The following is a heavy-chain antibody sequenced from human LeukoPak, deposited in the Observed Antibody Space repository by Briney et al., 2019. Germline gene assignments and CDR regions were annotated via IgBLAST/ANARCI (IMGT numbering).Heavy chain of an antibody. CDR3: ARVGADIVVAPAAKTPGYYYMDV. D-gene: IGHD2-2*01. CDR1: EFTFSSYT. J-gene: IGHJ6*03. V-gene: IGHV3-30-3*01. Sequence: GGSLRLSCAASEFTFSSYTMHWVRQAPGKGLEWVAVISYDGSNKYYADSVKGRFTISRDNSKNTLYLQMNSLRAEDTAVYYCARVGADIVVAPAAKTPGYYYMDVWGKGTTVTVSS. CDR2: ISYDGSNK.